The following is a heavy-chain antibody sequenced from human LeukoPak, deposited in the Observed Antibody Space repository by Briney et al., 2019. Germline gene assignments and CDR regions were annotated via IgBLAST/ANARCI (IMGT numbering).Heavy chain of an antibody. CDR3: ARVHTSSYAADL. D-gene: IGHD3-22*01. Sequence: GGSLRLSCAASGFTFSSYWMYWVRQDPGKGLVWVSRINTDGSSTNYADSVKGRFTISRDNAKNTLYLQMNSLRAEDTAVYYCARVHTSSYAADLWGQGTLVTVSS. J-gene: IGHJ5*02. V-gene: IGHV3-74*01. CDR2: INTDGSST. CDR1: GFTFSSYW.